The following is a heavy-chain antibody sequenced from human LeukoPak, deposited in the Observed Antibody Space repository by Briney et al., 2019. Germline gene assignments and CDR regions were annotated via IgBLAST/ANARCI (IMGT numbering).Heavy chain of an antibody. Sequence: GRSLRLSCAASGFSFDDYALHWVRQAPGKGLEWVSGVSWNSGSLGYADSVKGRFTISRDNAKNSLFLQMNSLRAEDTAFYYCAKSIEGSGSYFNSYFDYWGQGTLVTVSS. CDR3: AKSIEGSGSYFNSYFDY. CDR2: VSWNSGSL. CDR1: GFSFDDYA. D-gene: IGHD3-10*01. J-gene: IGHJ4*02. V-gene: IGHV3-9*01.